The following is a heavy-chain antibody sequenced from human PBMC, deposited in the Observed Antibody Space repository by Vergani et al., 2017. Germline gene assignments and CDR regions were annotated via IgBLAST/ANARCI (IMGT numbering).Heavy chain of an antibody. Sequence: QVHLQESGPGLVKPSETLSLTCTVSGGSISSYYWSWIRQPPGKGLEWIGYIYYSGSTNYNPSLKSRVTISVDTSKNQFSLKLSSVTAADTAVYYCARAWKHGTRFDYWGQGTLVTVSS. V-gene: IGHV4-59*01. D-gene: IGHD1-1*01. CDR3: ARAWKHGTRFDY. J-gene: IGHJ4*02. CDR1: GGSISSYY. CDR2: IYYSGST.